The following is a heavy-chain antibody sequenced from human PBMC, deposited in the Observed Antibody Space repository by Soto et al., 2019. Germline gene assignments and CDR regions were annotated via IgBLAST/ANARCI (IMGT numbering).Heavy chain of an antibody. D-gene: IGHD3-9*01. J-gene: IGHJ6*02. CDR3: ARTLETNGLRCFAWWANPLYYGMDV. CDR1: GFTSSSYW. CDR2: MNSDGSSR. Sequence: GGSLRLSCAASGFTSSSYWMHWVRQAPGQGLVWVSRMNSDGSSRSYAESVKSRFTISRDNAKNTLYLQMNSLRAEDTAVYYGARTLETNGLRCFAWWANPLYYGMDVWGQGTTVTVS. V-gene: IGHV3-74*01.